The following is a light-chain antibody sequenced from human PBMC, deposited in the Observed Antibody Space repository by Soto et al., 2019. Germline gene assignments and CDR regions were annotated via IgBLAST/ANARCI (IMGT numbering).Light chain of an antibody. V-gene: IGKV3-15*01. J-gene: IGKJ5*01. CDR2: SAS. CDR3: QQYNNWPPIT. Sequence: EIVMTQSPATLSVSPGERATLSCRASQSVSSNLAWYQQKPGQAPRPLIYSASTRATGIPARFSGSGSGTEFTLTISSLQSEDFAIYYCQQYNNWPPITFGQGTRLEIK. CDR1: QSVSSN.